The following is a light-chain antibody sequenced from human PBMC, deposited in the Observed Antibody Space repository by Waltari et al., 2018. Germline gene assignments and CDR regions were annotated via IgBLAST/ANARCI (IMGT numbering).Light chain of an antibody. V-gene: IGLV2-14*01. CDR1: DSDVGHFYF. Sequence: QSALTQPASVSGSPGQSITISCTGPDSDVGHFYFASWYQQHPGKAPKLIIYEVSNRPSGVSSRFSGSKSGNSASLTISGLQADDEADYYCSSYTSSTKYVFGTGTKVIVL. CDR2: EVS. J-gene: IGLJ1*01. CDR3: SSYTSSTKYV.